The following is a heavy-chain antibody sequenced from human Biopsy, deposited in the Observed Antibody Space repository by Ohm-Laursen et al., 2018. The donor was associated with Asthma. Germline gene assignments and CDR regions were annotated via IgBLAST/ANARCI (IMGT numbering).Heavy chain of an antibody. D-gene: IGHD1-26*01. Sequence: SLRLSCTASGFTFSNYGMHWVRQAPGKGLDWVAVISFDGSNKNYTDSVKGRFTISRDNSRNTLHLQMNSLRAEDTAVYYCAKDVFPGWELRRGPDYRGQGTLVTVSS. CDR2: ISFDGSNK. CDR3: AKDVFPGWELRRGPDY. J-gene: IGHJ4*02. CDR1: GFTFSNYG. V-gene: IGHV3-30*18.